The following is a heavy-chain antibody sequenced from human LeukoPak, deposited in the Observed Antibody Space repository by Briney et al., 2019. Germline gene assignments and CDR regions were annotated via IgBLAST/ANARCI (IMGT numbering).Heavy chain of an antibody. J-gene: IGHJ4*02. CDR1: GYTFTGYY. CDR2: INPNSGGT. CDR3: ARIKVPAAIGYFDY. Sequence: ASVKVSCKASGYTFTGYYMHWVRQAPGQGLEWMGWINPNSGGTNYAQKFQSRVTMTRDTSISTAYMELSRLRSDDTAVYYCARIKVPAAIGYFDYWGQGTLVTVSS. D-gene: IGHD2-2*02. V-gene: IGHV1-2*02.